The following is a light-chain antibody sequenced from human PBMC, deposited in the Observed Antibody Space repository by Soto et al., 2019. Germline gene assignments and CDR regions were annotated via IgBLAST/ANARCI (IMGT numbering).Light chain of an antibody. CDR2: GAS. Sequence: EIVLTQSPGTLSLSPGERATLSCRASQSVPTNYLAWYQHKPGHAPRLLIKGASYRATGIPDRFSGSGSGTDFTLTISRLEPEDFAVYYCHQYGSSPPTFGQGTKVEIK. CDR1: QSVPTNY. V-gene: IGKV3-20*01. J-gene: IGKJ1*01. CDR3: HQYGSSPPT.